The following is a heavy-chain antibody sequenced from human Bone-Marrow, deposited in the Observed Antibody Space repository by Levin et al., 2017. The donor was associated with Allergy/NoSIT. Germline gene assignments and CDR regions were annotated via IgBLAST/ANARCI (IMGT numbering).Heavy chain of an antibody. CDR1: GFTFSSYG. CDR2: ISYDGSNK. V-gene: IGHV3-30*03. Sequence: GGSLRLSCAASGFTFSSYGMHWVRQAPGKGLEWVAVISYDGSNKYYADSVKGRFTISRDNSKNTLYLQMNSLRAEDTAVYYCAGPDIVVVPAAAGEGSSGLPHYWGQGTLVTVSS. J-gene: IGHJ4*02. CDR3: AGPDIVVVPAAAGEGSSGLPHY. D-gene: IGHD2-2*01.